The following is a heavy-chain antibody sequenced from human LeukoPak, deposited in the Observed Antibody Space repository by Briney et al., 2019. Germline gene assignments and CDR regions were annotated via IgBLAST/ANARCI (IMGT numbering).Heavy chain of an antibody. V-gene: IGHV1-2*02. CDR3: ARDYYDSSRECNWFDP. J-gene: IGHJ5*02. CDR1: GFMFTAYY. CDR2: FNPKSGDT. Sequence: ASVKVSCKTSGFMFTAYYIHWVRQVPGQGLEWMGWFNPKSGDTNYPQKFQGRVTMTGDTSISTAYMELSRLRSDDTAVYYCARDYYDSSRECNWFDPWGQGTLVTVSS. D-gene: IGHD3-22*01.